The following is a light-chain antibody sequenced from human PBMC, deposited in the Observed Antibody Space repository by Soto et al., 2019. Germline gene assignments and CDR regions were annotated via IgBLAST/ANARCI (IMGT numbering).Light chain of an antibody. V-gene: IGKV3-20*01. CDR3: QQYVSVPLT. CDR1: RGVGAY. CDR2: GAS. J-gene: IGKJ4*01. Sequence: EIVLAQSPGTLSLSPRERATLSCRASRGVGAYLAWYQQSPGLAPRLLVYGASSRATGIPDRFSGSGSGTDFTLTISRLEPEDSAVYYCQQYVSVPLTFGGGTKVDI.